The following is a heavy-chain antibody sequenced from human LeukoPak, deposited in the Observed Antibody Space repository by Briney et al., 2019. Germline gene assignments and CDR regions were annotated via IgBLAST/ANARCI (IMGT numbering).Heavy chain of an antibody. J-gene: IGHJ4*02. CDR3: ARDLSSTPNWEFDF. CDR1: GYTFTGYF. D-gene: IGHD1-26*01. CDR2: INLNSGGT. V-gene: IGHV1-2*06. Sequence: GASVKVSCKASGYTFTGYFMHWVRQAPGQGLEWMGRINLNSGGTYYAQNFQGRVTMTRDTSISTAYVELSRLTSDDTAMYYCARDLSSTPNWEFDFWGQGTLVTVSS.